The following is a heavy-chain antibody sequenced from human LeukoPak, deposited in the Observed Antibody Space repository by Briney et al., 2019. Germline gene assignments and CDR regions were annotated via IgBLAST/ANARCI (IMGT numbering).Heavy chain of an antibody. Sequence: TSETLSLTCAVYGGSFSGYYWSWIRQPPGKGLEWIGEINHSGSTYYNPSLKSRVTISVDSSKNQFSLKLTSVTAADTAVYYCATLGEYYDSSGYYYNWGQGTLVTVSS. CDR1: GGSFSGYY. CDR2: INHSGST. D-gene: IGHD3-22*01. CDR3: ATLGEYYDSSGYYYN. V-gene: IGHV4-34*01. J-gene: IGHJ4*02.